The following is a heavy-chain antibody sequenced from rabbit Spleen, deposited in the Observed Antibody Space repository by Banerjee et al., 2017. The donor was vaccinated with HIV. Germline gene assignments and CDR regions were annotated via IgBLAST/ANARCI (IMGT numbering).Heavy chain of an antibody. CDR1: GLDFSSSDW. J-gene: IGHJ4*01. D-gene: IGHD3-1*01. CDR2: IDPIFGIT. V-gene: IGHV1S40*01. CDR3: AREKSGNHGHDL. Sequence: QSLEESGGDLVKPGASLTLTCTASGLDFSSSDWIYWVRQAPGKGLEWIGYIDPIFGITYFANWAKGRFTISKTSSTTVTLQMTSLTAADTATYFCAREKSGNHGHDLWGPGTLVTFS.